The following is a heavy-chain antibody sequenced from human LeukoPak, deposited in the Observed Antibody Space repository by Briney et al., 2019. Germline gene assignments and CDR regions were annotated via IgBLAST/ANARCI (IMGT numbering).Heavy chain of an antibody. CDR2: INPNSGGT. Sequence: ASVKVSCKASGYTFTGYYMHWVRQAPGQGLEWMGWINPNSGGTNYAQKFQGRVTMTRDTSISTAYMELSRLRSDDTAVYYCARACSGGSCYFSGAFDIWGQGTMVTVSS. CDR3: ARACSGGSCYFSGAFDI. D-gene: IGHD2-15*01. CDR1: GYTFTGYY. V-gene: IGHV1-2*02. J-gene: IGHJ3*02.